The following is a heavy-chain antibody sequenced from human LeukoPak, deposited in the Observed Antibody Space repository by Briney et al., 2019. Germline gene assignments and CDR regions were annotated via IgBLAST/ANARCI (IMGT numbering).Heavy chain of an antibody. D-gene: IGHD5-24*01. CDR1: GFTFSNAW. CDR2: IKSRTDGGTT. J-gene: IGHJ4*02. V-gene: IGHV3-15*05. Sequence: GGSLRLSCAASGFTFSNAWMSWVRPAPGKGLEWVGRIKSRTDGGTTDYAAPVKGRFTISRDDSKNTLYLQMNSLKTEDTAVYYCATGSRDGYNPYSRFDCGGQGTLVSVSS. CDR3: ATGSRDGYNPYSRFDC.